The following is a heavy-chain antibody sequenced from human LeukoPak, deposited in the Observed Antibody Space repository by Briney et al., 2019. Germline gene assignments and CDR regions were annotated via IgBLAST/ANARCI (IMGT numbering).Heavy chain of an antibody. D-gene: IGHD5-24*01. Sequence: KAGGSLRLSCAASGFTFSSYSMNWVRQAPGKGLEWVSSISSSSSYIYYADSVKGRFTICRDNAKNSLYLQMNSLRAEDTAVYYCARVEMATIRGGGDYWGQGTLVTVSS. CDR1: GFTFSSYS. CDR2: ISSSSSYI. V-gene: IGHV3-21*01. CDR3: ARVEMATIRGGGDY. J-gene: IGHJ4*02.